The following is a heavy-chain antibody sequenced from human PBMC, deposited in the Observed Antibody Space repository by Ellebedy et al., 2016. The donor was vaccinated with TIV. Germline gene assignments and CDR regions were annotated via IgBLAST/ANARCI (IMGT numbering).Heavy chain of an antibody. D-gene: IGHD2/OR15-2a*01. Sequence: GESLKISXAASGFTFRNDWLHWVRQAPGKGLVWVSRMNGDGSSTNYADSVKGRFTISRDNAKNTLHLQMNSLRSEDTAVYYCAKDPYYGSGYFDLWGRGTLVTV. V-gene: IGHV3-74*01. CDR2: MNGDGSST. J-gene: IGHJ2*01. CDR1: GFTFRNDW. CDR3: AKDPYYGSGYFDL.